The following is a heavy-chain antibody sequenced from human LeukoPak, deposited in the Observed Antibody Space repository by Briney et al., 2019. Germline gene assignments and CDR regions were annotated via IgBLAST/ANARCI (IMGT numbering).Heavy chain of an antibody. J-gene: IGHJ4*02. CDR2: MQSTGNS. CDR3: ARDKRHSYGRYFAH. D-gene: IGHD5-18*01. V-gene: IGHV4-59*01. CDR1: GDPICSYH. Sequence: SETLSLTCSVFGDPICSYHWNWIRKPPGKGLEWIAYMQSTGNSQYNPSLKSRVAMSVDTSKNQVVLNLSSVTAADTAGYYCARDKRHSYGRYFAHWGQGMLVAVSS.